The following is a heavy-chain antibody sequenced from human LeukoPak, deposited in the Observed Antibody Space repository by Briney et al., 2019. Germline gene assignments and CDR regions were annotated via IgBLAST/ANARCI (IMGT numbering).Heavy chain of an antibody. D-gene: IGHD3-22*01. Sequence: PGGSLRLSCAASGFTFSSYSMNWVRQAPGKGLEWGSYISGSSSTIYYADSVKGRLTISRDNGKNTLYLQMNSLRAEDTAVYYCARGSTYYDSSGQVPFDYWGQGTLVTASS. CDR3: ARGSTYYDSSGQVPFDY. J-gene: IGHJ4*02. V-gene: IGHV3-48*01. CDR1: GFTFSSYS. CDR2: ISGSSSTI.